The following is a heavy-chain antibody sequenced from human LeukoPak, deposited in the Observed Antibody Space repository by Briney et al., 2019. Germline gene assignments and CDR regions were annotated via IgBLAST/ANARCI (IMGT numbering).Heavy chain of an antibody. CDR2: IYYSGGT. CDR3: ARHDTISGPYDASDI. V-gene: IGHV4-59*08. J-gene: IGHJ3*02. D-gene: IGHD5-24*01. CDR1: GDSIGSYY. Sequence: KPSETLSLTCTVSGDSIGSYYWSWIRQPPGKGLEWIGYIYYSGGTDYNPSLKSRVTISVDTSKNQFSLKLRSVTAADTAVYYCARHDTISGPYDASDIWGQGTMVTVSP.